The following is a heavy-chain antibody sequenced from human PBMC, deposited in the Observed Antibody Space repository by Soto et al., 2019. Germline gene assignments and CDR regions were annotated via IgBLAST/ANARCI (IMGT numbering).Heavy chain of an antibody. D-gene: IGHD5-12*01. CDR2: IYSGGST. V-gene: IGHV3-53*01. J-gene: IGHJ6*02. CDR3: ARGGLSSGYDIYYYYYGMDV. CDR1: GFTVSSNY. Sequence: GGSLRLSCAASGFTVSSNYMSWVRQAPGKGLEWVSVIYSGGSTYYADSVKGRFTISRDNSKNTLYLQMNSLRAEDTAVYYCARGGLSSGYDIYYYYYGMDVWGQGTTVTVSS.